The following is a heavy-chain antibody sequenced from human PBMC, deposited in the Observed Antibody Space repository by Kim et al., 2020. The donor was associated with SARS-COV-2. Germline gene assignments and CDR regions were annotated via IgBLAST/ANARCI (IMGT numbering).Heavy chain of an antibody. CDR1: GFTFSTSA. V-gene: IGHV1-58*01. J-gene: IGHJ3*01. Sequence: ASVKVSCKASGFTFSTSAVQWVRQARGQRLEWIGWIVVGRGNTKNALEFQERVTITRDMSTSTVYMELSSLTSEDTAVYYCAANGRLAWFGPPDAFDVWGQGTLVTVSS. D-gene: IGHD3-10*01. CDR3: AANGRLAWFGPPDAFDV. CDR2: IVVGRGNT.